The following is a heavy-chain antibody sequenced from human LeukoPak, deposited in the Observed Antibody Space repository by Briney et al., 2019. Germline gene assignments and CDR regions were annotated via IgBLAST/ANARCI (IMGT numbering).Heavy chain of an antibody. Sequence: AASVKVSCKASGYTFTDYYMHWVRQAPGQGLEWMGWIIPNSGDTNYAQKFQGRVTMTRDTSITTAYMEVSSLRSEDTAAYYCARAGGCSAGSCYRSWGQGTLVTVSS. CDR1: GYTFTDYY. D-gene: IGHD2-15*01. V-gene: IGHV1-2*02. CDR3: ARAGGCSAGSCYRS. CDR2: IIPNSGDT. J-gene: IGHJ5*02.